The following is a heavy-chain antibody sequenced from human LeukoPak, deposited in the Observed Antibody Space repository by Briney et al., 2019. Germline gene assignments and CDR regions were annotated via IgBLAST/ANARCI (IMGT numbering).Heavy chain of an antibody. CDR2: IRSKAYGGTT. Sequence: AGGSLRLSCTASGFTFGDYAMSWFRQAPGKGLEWVGFIRSKAYGGTTEYPASVKGRFTISRDDSKSIAYLHMNSLKTEDTAVYYCTQAWGSYRFYYFDYWGQGTLVTVSS. V-gene: IGHV3-49*03. CDR1: GFTFGDYA. CDR3: TQAWGSYRFYYFDY. J-gene: IGHJ4*02. D-gene: IGHD3-16*02.